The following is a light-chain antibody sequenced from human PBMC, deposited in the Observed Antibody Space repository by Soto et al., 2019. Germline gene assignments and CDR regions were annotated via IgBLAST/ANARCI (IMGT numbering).Light chain of an antibody. CDR3: QQFNSYPHT. Sequence: DIQLTQSPSFLSAALGDRVTITCRASQGISSYLAWYQQKPEKAPKLLIHAASTLQSGVPLRFSGSGSGTEFTLTISSLQPEDFVTYYCQQFNSYPHTFGQGTKLEIK. CDR1: QGISSY. J-gene: IGKJ2*01. CDR2: AAS. V-gene: IGKV1-9*01.